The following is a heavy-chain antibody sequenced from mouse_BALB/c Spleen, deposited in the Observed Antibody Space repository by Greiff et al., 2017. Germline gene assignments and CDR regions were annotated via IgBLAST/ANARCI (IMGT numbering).Heavy chain of an antibody. J-gene: IGHJ4*01. CDR1: GYTFTDYA. V-gene: IGHV1S137*01. D-gene: IGHD2-10*01. CDR2: ISTYYGDA. CDR3: ARPYLLGYAMDY. Sequence: QVQLQQSGAELVRPGVSVKISCKGSGYTFTDYAMHWVKQSHAKSLEWIGVISTYYGDASYNQKFKGKATMTVDKSSSTAYMELARLTSEDSAIYYCARPYLLGYAMDYWGQGTSVTVSS.